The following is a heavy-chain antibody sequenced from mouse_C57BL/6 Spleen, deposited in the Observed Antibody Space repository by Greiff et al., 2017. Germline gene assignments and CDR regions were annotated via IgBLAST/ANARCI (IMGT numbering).Heavy chain of an antibody. CDR2: IRNKANNHAT. J-gene: IGHJ4*01. CDR3: TGGSSPHYYAMDY. Sequence: EVKLVESGGGLVQPGGSMKLSCAASGFTFSDAWMDWVRQSPEKGLEWVAEIRNKANNHATYYAESVKGRFTISRDDSKSSVYLQMNSLRAEDTGIYYCTGGSSPHYYAMDYWGQGTSVTVSS. D-gene: IGHD1-1*01. V-gene: IGHV6-6*01. CDR1: GFTFSDAW.